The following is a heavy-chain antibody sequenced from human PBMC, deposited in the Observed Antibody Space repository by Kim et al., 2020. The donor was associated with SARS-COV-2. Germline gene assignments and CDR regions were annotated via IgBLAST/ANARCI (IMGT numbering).Heavy chain of an antibody. V-gene: IGHV1-24*01. Sequence: ASVKVSCKVSGYTLTELSMHWVRQAPGKGLEWMGGFDPEDGETIYAQKFQGRVTMTEDTSTDTAYMELSSLRSEDTAVYYCATASPWSGFGWFDPWGQGTLVTVSS. D-gene: IGHD3-3*01. CDR1: GYTLTELS. CDR2: FDPEDGET. J-gene: IGHJ5*02. CDR3: ATASPWSGFGWFDP.